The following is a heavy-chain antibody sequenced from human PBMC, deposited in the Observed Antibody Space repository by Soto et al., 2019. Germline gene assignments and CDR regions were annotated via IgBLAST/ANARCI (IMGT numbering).Heavy chain of an antibody. J-gene: IGHJ3*02. Sequence: GGSLRLSCAASGFTFSSYGMHWVRQAQGKGLEWVAVIWYDGSNKYYADSVKGRFTISRDNSKNTLYLQMNSLRAEDTAVYYCARDIVPHYYGSGSYYNAGDAFDIWGQGTMVTVSS. CDR2: IWYDGSNK. CDR1: GFTFSSYG. CDR3: ARDIVPHYYGSGSYYNAGDAFDI. V-gene: IGHV3-33*01. D-gene: IGHD3-10*01.